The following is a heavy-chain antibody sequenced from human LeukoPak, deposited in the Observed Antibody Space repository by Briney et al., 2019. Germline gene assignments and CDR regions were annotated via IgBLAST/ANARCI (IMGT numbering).Heavy chain of an antibody. D-gene: IGHD3-3*01. CDR2: ISSSGTTI. V-gene: IGHV3-11*04. CDR3: GRDEDDFGYYYMDV. Sequence: PGGSLRLSCAASGLTFSDYYMSWIRQAPGKGLEWVSYISSSGTTIYYADSVKGRFTISRDNAKNSLYLQMNSLRDEDTAVYYCGRDEDDFGYYYMDVWGKGTTVTVSS. CDR1: GLTFSDYY. J-gene: IGHJ6*03.